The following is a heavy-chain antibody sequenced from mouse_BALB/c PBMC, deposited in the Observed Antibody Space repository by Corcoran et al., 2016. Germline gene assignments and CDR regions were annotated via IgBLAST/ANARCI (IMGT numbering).Heavy chain of an antibody. D-gene: IGHD2-14*01. CDR1: GYTFTSYV. CDR3: AKGDRYDRGWFAY. CDR2: INHYNDGT. Sequence: EVQLQQSGPELVKPGASVKMSCKASGYTFTSYVMHWVKQKPGQGLEWIGYINHYNDGTKYNEKFKGKSTLTSDKSSSTAYMELSSLTSEDSAVYYCAKGDRYDRGWFAYWGQGTLVTVSA. J-gene: IGHJ3*01. V-gene: IGHV1S136*01.